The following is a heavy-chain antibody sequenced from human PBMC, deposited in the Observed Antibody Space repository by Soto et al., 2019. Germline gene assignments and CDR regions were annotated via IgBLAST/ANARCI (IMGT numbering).Heavy chain of an antibody. D-gene: IGHD2-21*01. Sequence: QITLKESGPTLVKPTQTLTLTCTFSAFSLSTSGVGVGWIRQPPGKALEWLTFIYWDDDKRYSPSLKIRRTITNAHAKPHVVLTLTHMDPVDSATYYCARIVAAGITYYFDSWRQGTLVTASS. CDR3: ARIVAAGITYYFDS. CDR2: IYWDDDK. J-gene: IGHJ4*02. CDR1: AFSLSTSGVG. V-gene: IGHV2-5*02.